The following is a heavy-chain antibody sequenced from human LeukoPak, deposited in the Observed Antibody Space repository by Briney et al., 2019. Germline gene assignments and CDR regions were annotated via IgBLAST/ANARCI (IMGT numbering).Heavy chain of an antibody. J-gene: IGHJ4*02. CDR3: ASTTVITRIDY. CDR2: IYYSGST. Sequence: SETLSLTCTVSGGSISSYYWSWIRQPPGKGLEWIGYIYYSGSTNYNPSLKSRVTISVDTSKNQFSLKLSSVTAADTAVYYCASTTVITRIDYWCQGTLVTVSS. CDR1: GGSISSYY. D-gene: IGHD4-17*01. V-gene: IGHV4-59*01.